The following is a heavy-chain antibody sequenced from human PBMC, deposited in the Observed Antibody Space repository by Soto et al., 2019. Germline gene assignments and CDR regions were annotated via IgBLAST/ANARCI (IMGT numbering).Heavy chain of an antibody. CDR1: GGAFSNHY. Sequence: QVQLQQWGAGLLKPSETLSLTCAVDGGAFSNHYWSWIRQPPGKGLEWIGEINHSGSTNSNPSLKSRVTISVDTSKNQCSLKLISVTAADTAVYYCARMYGDYAEYFDLWGRGPLVTVSS. V-gene: IGHV4-34*01. CDR2: INHSGST. J-gene: IGHJ2*01. D-gene: IGHD4-17*01. CDR3: ARMYGDYAEYFDL.